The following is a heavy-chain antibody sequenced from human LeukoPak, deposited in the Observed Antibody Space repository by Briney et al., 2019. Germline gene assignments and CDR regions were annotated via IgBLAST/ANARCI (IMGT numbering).Heavy chain of an antibody. Sequence: PGGSLRLSCAASGFTFTTYWMSWVRQAPGKGLEWVSGINWNGGSTGYADSVKGRFTISRDNAKNSLYLQMNSLRAEDTALYYCARARDYYDSSGIDYWGQGTLVTVSS. D-gene: IGHD3-22*01. J-gene: IGHJ4*02. CDR2: INWNGGST. CDR3: ARARDYYDSSGIDY. CDR1: GFTFTTYW. V-gene: IGHV3-20*04.